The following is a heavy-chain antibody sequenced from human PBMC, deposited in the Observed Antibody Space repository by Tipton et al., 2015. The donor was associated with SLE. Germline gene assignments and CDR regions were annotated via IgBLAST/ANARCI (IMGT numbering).Heavy chain of an antibody. J-gene: IGHJ4*02. CDR3: AGDYMGYFDY. D-gene: IGHD4-11*01. CDR1: GGSISSSSYY. V-gene: IGHV4-61*02. CDR2: IYTSGST. Sequence: TLSLTCTVSGGSISSSSYYWSWIRQPAGKGLEWIGRIYTSGSTNYNPSLKSRVTMSVDTSKNQFSLKLSSVTAADTAVYYCAGDYMGYFDYWGQGTLVTVSS.